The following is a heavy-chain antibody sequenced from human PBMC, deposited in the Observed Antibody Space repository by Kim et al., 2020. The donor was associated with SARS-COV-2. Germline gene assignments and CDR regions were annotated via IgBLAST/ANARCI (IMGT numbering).Heavy chain of an antibody. V-gene: IGHV3-21*01. Sequence: GGSLRLSCAASGFTFSSQSMNWVRQAPGKGLEWVSSISAASDYIFYADSVKGRFTISSDNAKRSLFLQMNSLRAEDTALYYCTRGGRPGVRTDYWGQGTLVAVSS. CDR3: TRGGRPGVRTDY. J-gene: IGHJ4*02. D-gene: IGHD1-1*01. CDR2: ISAASDYI. CDR1: GFTFSSQS.